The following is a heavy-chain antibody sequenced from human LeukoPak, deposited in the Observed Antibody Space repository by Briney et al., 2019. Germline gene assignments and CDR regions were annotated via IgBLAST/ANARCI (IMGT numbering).Heavy chain of an antibody. CDR2: ISSSSSTI. CDR3: ARASVTTDYYYYYMDV. D-gene: IGHD4-17*01. V-gene: IGHV3-48*01. CDR1: GFTFSSYS. J-gene: IGHJ6*03. Sequence: AGGSLRLSCAASGFTFSSYSMNWVRQAPGKGLEWVSYISSSSSTIYYADSVKGRFTISRDNAKNSLYLQMNSLRAEDTAVYYCARASVTTDYYYYYMDVWGKGTTVTVSS.